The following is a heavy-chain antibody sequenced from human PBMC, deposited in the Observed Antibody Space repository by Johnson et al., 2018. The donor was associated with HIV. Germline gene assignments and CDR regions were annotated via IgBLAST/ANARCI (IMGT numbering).Heavy chain of an antibody. Sequence: QVQLVESGGGVVQPGRSLRLSCAASGFTFSSYAMHWVRQAPGKGLEWVAVISYDGSNKYYADSVKGRFTIYRDNSKNTLYLQMNSLRAEDTAVYYCARDHDPIAAAQGAFDIWGQGTMVTVYS. CDR2: ISYDGSNK. J-gene: IGHJ3*02. CDR1: GFTFSSYA. V-gene: IGHV3-30*14. D-gene: IGHD6-13*01. CDR3: ARDHDPIAAAQGAFDI.